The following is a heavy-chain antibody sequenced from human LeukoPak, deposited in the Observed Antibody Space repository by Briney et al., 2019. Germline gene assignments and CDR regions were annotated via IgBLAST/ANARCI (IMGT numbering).Heavy chain of an antibody. V-gene: IGHV3-48*01. CDR3: AKDLEVRGIAVAGTLDY. CDR1: GFTFSTYS. J-gene: IGHJ4*02. D-gene: IGHD6-19*01. Sequence: PGGSLRLSCAASGFTFSTYSMNWVRQAPGKGLEWVSYISSSSTTIYYADSVKGRFTISRDNAKNSLYLQMNSLRAEDTAVYYCAKDLEVRGIAVAGTLDYWGQGTLVTVSS. CDR2: ISSSSTTI.